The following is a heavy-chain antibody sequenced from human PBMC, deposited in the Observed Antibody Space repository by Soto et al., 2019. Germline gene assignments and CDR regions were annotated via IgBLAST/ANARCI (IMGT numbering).Heavy chain of an antibody. J-gene: IGHJ1*01. Sequence: GXSVKFSCTDSVYAFISYGISWVRQAPGQGLEWLGWMSAFTGKADYAQIFQDRVTMTTDTSTSTAYMELRSLRSDDTAVYYCARDQRYYGSGYYYSDQWGQGTLVTVSS. D-gene: IGHD3-10*01. V-gene: IGHV1-18*04. CDR3: ARDQRYYGSGYYYSDQ. CDR2: MSAFTGKA. CDR1: VYAFISYG.